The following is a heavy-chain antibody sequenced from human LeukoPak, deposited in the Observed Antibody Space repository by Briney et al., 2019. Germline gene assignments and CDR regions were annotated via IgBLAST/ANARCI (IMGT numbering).Heavy chain of an antibody. CDR1: GNYW. CDR3: ARVGWEILNLHFDP. CDR2: IKKDGSQT. V-gene: IGHV3-7*03. Sequence: GGSLRLSCAASGNYWMHWVRQAPGKGPEWVATIKKDGSQTYYVDSVKGRFTISRDNAQNSLYLQMNGLRVEDTAIYSCARVGWEILNLHFDPWGQGTLVTVSS. D-gene: IGHD1-14*01. J-gene: IGHJ5*02.